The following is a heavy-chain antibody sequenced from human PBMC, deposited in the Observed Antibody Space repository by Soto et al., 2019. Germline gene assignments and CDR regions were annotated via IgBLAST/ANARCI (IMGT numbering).Heavy chain of an antibody. D-gene: IGHD3-22*01. CDR1: GGSSSGYY. Sequence: SETLSLTCAVYGGSSSGYYWSWIRQPPGKGLEWIGEINHSRSTNYNPSLKSRVTMSIDTSKNQFSLKLSSVTAADTAVYYCAGSGYYHNSGMDVWGQGTTVTVSS. V-gene: IGHV4-34*01. CDR3: AGSGYYHNSGMDV. J-gene: IGHJ6*02. CDR2: INHSRST.